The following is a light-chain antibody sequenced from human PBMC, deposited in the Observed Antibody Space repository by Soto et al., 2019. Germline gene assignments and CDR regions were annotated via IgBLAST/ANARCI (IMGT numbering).Light chain of an antibody. J-gene: IGLJ2*01. CDR2: RNN. CDR1: SPNIGSNY. Sequence: QSVLTQPPSASGTPGQRVTISCSGSSPNIGSNYVFWYQHLPGTAPTLLMYRNNQRPSGVPDRFSGSKSGSSASLAISGLRSEDETDYYCAAWDDSLSGVVFGGGTKLTVL. V-gene: IGLV1-47*01. CDR3: AAWDDSLSGVV.